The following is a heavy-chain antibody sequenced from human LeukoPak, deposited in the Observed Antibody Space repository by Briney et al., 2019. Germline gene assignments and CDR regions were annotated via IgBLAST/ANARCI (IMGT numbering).Heavy chain of an antibody. Sequence: SETLSLTCTVSGGSIDAYYWSWIRQPPGKGLEWIGYIFYSGSTNYNPSLKSRVTISIDTSKNQFSLKLTSVTAADTAVYYCARHGPYSENYYYGMDVWGQGTTVTVSS. CDR1: GGSIDAYY. D-gene: IGHD1-26*01. CDR3: ARHGPYSENYYYGMDV. V-gene: IGHV4-59*08. CDR2: IFYSGST. J-gene: IGHJ6*02.